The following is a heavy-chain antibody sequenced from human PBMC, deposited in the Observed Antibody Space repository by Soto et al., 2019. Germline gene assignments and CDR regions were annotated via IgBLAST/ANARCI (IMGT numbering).Heavy chain of an antibody. CDR1: GYTFTSYG. Sequence: EASVKVSCKASGYTFTSYGIHWVRQAPGQRLEWMGWINAGNGSTKYSQKFQGRVTITRDTSASTAYMELSSLRSEDTAVYYCARSSGWYYVDYWGQGTRVTVSS. V-gene: IGHV1-3*01. CDR2: INAGNGST. J-gene: IGHJ4*02. CDR3: ARSSGWYYVDY. D-gene: IGHD3-22*01.